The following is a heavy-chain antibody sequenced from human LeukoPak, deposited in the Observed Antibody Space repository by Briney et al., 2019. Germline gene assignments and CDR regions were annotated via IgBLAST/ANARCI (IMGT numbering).Heavy chain of an antibody. J-gene: IGHJ4*02. CDR1: GFTFSSYE. Sequence: PGGSLRLSCAASGFTFSSYEMNWVRQAPGKGLEWVSYISSSGSTIYYADSVKGRFTISRDNAKNSLYLQMNSLRAEDTAVYYCARETRSISDSSSDFDYWGQGTLVTVSS. D-gene: IGHD6-13*01. V-gene: IGHV3-48*03. CDR3: ARETRSISDSSSDFDY. CDR2: ISSSGSTI.